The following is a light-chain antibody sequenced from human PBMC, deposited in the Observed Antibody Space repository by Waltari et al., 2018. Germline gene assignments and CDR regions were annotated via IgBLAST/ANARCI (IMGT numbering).Light chain of an antibody. CDR2: EVS. Sequence: QSALTQPPSASGSPGQSVTISCTGTSRDVGGYTYVSWYQQHPGKAPKLMIYEVSKRPSGVPDRFSGSKSGNTASLTVSGLQAEDEADYYCSSYAGSNRIFGTGTKVTVL. J-gene: IGLJ1*01. CDR3: SSYAGSNRI. CDR1: SRDVGGYTY. V-gene: IGLV2-8*01.